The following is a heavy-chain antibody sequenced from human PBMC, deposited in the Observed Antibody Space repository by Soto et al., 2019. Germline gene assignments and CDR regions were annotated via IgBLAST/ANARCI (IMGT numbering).Heavy chain of an antibody. CDR1: GYSFTSYW. J-gene: IGHJ3*02. Sequence: PGESLKISCKGSGYSFTSYWIGWVRQMPGKGLEWMGIIYPGDSDTRYSPSFQGQVTISADKSISTAYLQWSSLKASDTAMYYCARRITLTYYYDSSGYPAAFDIWGQATMVTVSS. D-gene: IGHD3-22*01. CDR2: IYPGDSDT. CDR3: ARRITLTYYYDSSGYPAAFDI. V-gene: IGHV5-51*01.